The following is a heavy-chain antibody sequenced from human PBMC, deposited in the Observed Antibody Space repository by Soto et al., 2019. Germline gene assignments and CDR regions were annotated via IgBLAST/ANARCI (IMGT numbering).Heavy chain of an antibody. J-gene: IGHJ4*02. V-gene: IGHV3-23*01. D-gene: IGHD6-19*01. Sequence: EVQLLESGGGLVQPGGSLRLSCAVSGFTFNSHAMSWVRQAPGKGLECVSTISGSDGSTNYADSVKGRFTISRDNSKSTLYLQMTSLRAEDTAVYYCAKDLQFSGWLSAQTFDYWGQGTQVTVSS. CDR1: GFTFNSHA. CDR3: AKDLQFSGWLSAQTFDY. CDR2: ISGSDGST.